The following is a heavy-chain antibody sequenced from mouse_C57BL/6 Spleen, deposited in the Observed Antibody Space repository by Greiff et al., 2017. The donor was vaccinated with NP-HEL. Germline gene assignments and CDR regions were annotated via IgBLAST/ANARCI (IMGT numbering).Heavy chain of an antibody. D-gene: IGHD2-1*01. J-gene: IGHJ4*01. CDR1: GYTFTSYW. V-gene: IGHV1-50*01. CDR3: ARKGDYGNYGYAMDY. CDR2: IDPSDSYT. Sequence: VQLQQPGAELVKPGASVKLSCKASGYTFTSYWMQWVKQRPGQGLEWIGEIDPSDSYTNYNHKFKGKATLTVDTSSSTAYMQLSSLTSEDSAVYYCARKGDYGNYGYAMDYWGQGTSVTVSS.